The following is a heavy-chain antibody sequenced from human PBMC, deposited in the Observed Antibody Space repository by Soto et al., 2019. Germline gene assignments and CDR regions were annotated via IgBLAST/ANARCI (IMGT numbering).Heavy chain of an antibody. CDR1: GYTFTSYY. Sequence: VKVSCKASGYTFTSYYMHWVRQAPGQGLEWMGIINPSGGSTSYAQKFQGRVTMTRDTSTSTVYMELSSLRSEDTAVYYCARSVSRSSGWFVTDAFDIWGQGTMVTVSS. V-gene: IGHV1-46*03. CDR3: ARSVSRSSGWFVTDAFDI. CDR2: INPSGGST. D-gene: IGHD6-19*01. J-gene: IGHJ3*02.